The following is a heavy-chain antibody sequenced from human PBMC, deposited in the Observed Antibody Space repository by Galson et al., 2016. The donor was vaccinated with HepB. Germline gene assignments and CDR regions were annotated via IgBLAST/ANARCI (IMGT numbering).Heavy chain of an antibody. V-gene: IGHV3-53*01. CDR1: GFTFSSCA. CDR3: AGGGNFNSFDL. D-gene: IGHD1-1*01. Sequence: SLRLSCAASGFTFSSCAMSWVRQAPGKGLEWVSVIYSGGGTHYADSVQGRFTISRDNSKNTLSLQMNSLRAEDTAGYYCAGGGNFNSFDLWGQGTLVTVSS. J-gene: IGHJ4*02. CDR2: IYSGGGT.